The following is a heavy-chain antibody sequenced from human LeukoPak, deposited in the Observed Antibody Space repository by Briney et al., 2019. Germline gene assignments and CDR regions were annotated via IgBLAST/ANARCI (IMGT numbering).Heavy chain of an antibody. CDR3: ARTRLVGNTGWYFDL. V-gene: IGHV4-59*01. J-gene: IGHJ2*01. D-gene: IGHD2-8*02. Sequence: PSETLSHTCTVSGGSINSYYWSWIRQPPGKGLEWIGYIYYSGSTNYNASLKSRVTMSVDTSKNQFSVKLSSVTAADTAVYYCARTRLVGNTGWYFDLWGRGTQVTVSS. CDR1: GGSINSYY. CDR2: IYYSGST.